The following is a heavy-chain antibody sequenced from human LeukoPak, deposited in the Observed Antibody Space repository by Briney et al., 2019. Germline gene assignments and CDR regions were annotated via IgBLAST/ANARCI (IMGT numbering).Heavy chain of an antibody. CDR2: INPSFNPGVDVT. Sequence: ASVKVSCKASGYTFSSYHIHWVRQAPGQGLEWMGKINPSFNPGVDVTSYAQKFQGRVTMTRDTSTNTVYMELSSLRSEDTAVYYCARAWESIAGYYFDYWGQGTLVTVSS. V-gene: IGHV1-46*01. CDR3: ARAWESIAGYYFDY. D-gene: IGHD1-26*01. J-gene: IGHJ4*02. CDR1: GYTFSSYH.